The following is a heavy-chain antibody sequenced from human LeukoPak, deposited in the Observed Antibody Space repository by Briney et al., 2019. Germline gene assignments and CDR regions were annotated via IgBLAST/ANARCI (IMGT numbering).Heavy chain of an antibody. Sequence: GASVKVSCKASGYTFTSYGISWVRQAPGQGLEWMGWISAYNGNTNYAQKLQGRVTMTTDTSTSTAYMELRSLRSEDTAVYYCARGGDGTGDQDAFDIWGQGTMVTVSS. CDR2: ISAYNGNT. J-gene: IGHJ3*02. D-gene: IGHD7-27*01. CDR3: ARGGDGTGDQDAFDI. CDR1: GYTFTSYG. V-gene: IGHV1-18*01.